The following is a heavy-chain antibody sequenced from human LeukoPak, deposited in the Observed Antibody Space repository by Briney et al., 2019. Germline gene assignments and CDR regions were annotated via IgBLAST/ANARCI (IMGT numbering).Heavy chain of an antibody. CDR1: GGSFSGYY. J-gene: IGHJ4*02. CDR2: INHSGST. CDR3: ARGPLEVAGTFCDY. Sequence: SETLSLTCAVYGGSFSGYYWSWIRQPPGKGLEWIGEINHSGSTNYNPSLKSRVTISVDTSKNQFSLKLSSVTAADTAVYCCARGPLEVAGTFCDYWGQGTLVTVSS. D-gene: IGHD6-19*01. V-gene: IGHV4-34*01.